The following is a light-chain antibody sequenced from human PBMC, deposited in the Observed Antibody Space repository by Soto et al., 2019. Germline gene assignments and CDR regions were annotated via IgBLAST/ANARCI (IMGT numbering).Light chain of an antibody. V-gene: IGKV1-5*03. J-gene: IGKJ1*01. CDR2: QAS. CDR1: QSISSW. Sequence: DIQMTQSPSTLSASVGDRVSLNCRASQSISSWLAWYQQKPGKAPKLLIYQASTLESGVPSNFSGSGSGTECTLTISSLQPEDVATYYCQQYNSYPWTFGQGTKVDIK. CDR3: QQYNSYPWT.